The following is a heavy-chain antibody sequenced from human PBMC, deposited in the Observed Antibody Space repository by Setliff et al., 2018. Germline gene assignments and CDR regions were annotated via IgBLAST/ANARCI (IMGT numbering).Heavy chain of an antibody. J-gene: IGHJ4*02. CDR3: ARAPGRNIRGDY. V-gene: IGHV4-59*02. Sequence: SETLSLTCNVSGASVSSHYWDWIRQPPGKGLEWIGFIYQSGTTNYNPSLKSRVTISADTSKNQFSLKLKSVTAADTAVYYCARAPGRNIRGDYWGQGALVTVSS. CDR2: IYQSGTT. D-gene: IGHD3-10*01. CDR1: GASVSSHY.